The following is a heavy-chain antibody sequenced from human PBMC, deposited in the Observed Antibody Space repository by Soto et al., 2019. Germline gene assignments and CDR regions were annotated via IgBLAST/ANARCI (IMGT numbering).Heavy chain of an antibody. CDR3: ARHEWYNWNRGAFDI. Sequence: QLQLQESGPGLVKPSETLSLTCTVSGGSISTSSYYWGWIRQPPGKGLEWIGSIYYSGRTYYNPSLKSRVAISVDTSSNHFSLKLSSVTAADTAVYYCARHEWYNWNRGAFDIWGQGTMVTVSS. V-gene: IGHV4-39*01. J-gene: IGHJ3*02. CDR2: IYYSGRT. D-gene: IGHD1-20*01. CDR1: GGSISTSSYY.